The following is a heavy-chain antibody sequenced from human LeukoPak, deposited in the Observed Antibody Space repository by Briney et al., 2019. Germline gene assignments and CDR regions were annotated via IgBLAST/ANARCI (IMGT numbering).Heavy chain of an antibody. D-gene: IGHD3-10*01. Sequence: SETLSLTRAVYGGSFSGYYWSWIRQPPGMGLEWIGEINHSGSTNYNPSLKSRVTISVDTSKNQFSLKLSSVTAADTAVYYCAREMYGRGVSDTNWFDPWGQGTPVTVSS. CDR3: AREMYGRGVSDTNWFDP. J-gene: IGHJ5*02. CDR2: INHSGST. V-gene: IGHV4-34*01. CDR1: GGSFSGYY.